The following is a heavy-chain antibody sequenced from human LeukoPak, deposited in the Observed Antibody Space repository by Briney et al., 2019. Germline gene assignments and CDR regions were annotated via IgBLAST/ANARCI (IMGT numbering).Heavy chain of an antibody. CDR2: IIPIFGTA. V-gene: IGHV1-69*13. CDR3: ASRGLWFGELFAH. D-gene: IGHD3-10*01. J-gene: IGHJ4*02. CDR1: GGTFSNYA. Sequence: GASVKVSCKASGGTFSNYAISWVRQAPGQGLEWMGGIIPIFGTANYAQKFQGRVTITADESTSTAYMELSSLRSEDTAVYYCASRGLWFGELFAHWGQGTLVTVSS.